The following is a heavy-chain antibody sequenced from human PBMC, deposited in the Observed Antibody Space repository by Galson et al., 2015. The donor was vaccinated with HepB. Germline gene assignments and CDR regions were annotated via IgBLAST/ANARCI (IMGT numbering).Heavy chain of an antibody. CDR3: ARNYGDYASAFDI. Sequence: SCKASGGTFSSYAISWVRQAPGQGLEWMGRIIPILGIANYAQKFQGRVTITADKSTSTAYMELSSLRSEDTAVYYCARNYGDYASAFDIWGQGTMVTVSS. CDR1: GGTFSSYA. D-gene: IGHD4-17*01. CDR2: IIPILGIA. V-gene: IGHV1-69*04. J-gene: IGHJ3*02.